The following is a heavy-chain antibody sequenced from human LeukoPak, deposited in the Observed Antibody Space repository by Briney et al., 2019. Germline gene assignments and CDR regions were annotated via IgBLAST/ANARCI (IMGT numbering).Heavy chain of an antibody. CDR1: GGSSSGYY. V-gene: IGHV4-59*10. CDR2: IYTSGST. D-gene: IGHD3-3*01. CDR3: ARVKPGITIFGVYNAFDI. J-gene: IGHJ3*02. Sequence: SETLSLTCAVYGGSSSGYYWSWIRQPAGKGLEWIGRIYTSGSTNYNPSLKSRVTISVDTSKNQFSLKLSSVTAADTAVYYCARVKPGITIFGVYNAFDIWGQGTMVTVSS.